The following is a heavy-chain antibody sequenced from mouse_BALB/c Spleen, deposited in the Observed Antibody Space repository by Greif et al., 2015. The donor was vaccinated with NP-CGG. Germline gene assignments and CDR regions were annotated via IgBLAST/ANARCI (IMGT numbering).Heavy chain of an antibody. D-gene: IGHD1-1*01. J-gene: IGHJ2*01. V-gene: IGHV1S56*01. CDR3: ARSDYGPYYFDY. CDR1: GYTFTSYY. Sequence: QVQLQQSGPELVKPGASVKMSCKASGYTFTSYYIHWVKQRPGQGLEWIGWIYPGDGSTKYNQKFKDKATLTADKSSSTAYMQLSSLTSEDSAVYYCARSDYGPYYFDYWGQGTTLTVSS. CDR2: IYPGDGST.